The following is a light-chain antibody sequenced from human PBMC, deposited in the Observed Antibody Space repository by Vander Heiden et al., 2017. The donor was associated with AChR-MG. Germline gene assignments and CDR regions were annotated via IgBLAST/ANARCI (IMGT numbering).Light chain of an antibody. J-gene: IGKJ2*01. V-gene: IGKV2-30*01. CDR2: KVS. CDR3: MQGTHLYT. CDR1: QSRVYSDGNTY. Sequence: VAMTQSPLPLAVTLGQPASISCRASQSRVYSDGNTYLNWFQQRPGQSPRRLIYKVSNRDSGVPDRFSGSGSGTDFTLKISGVEAEDVGVYYCMQGTHLYTFGQGTKVEIK.